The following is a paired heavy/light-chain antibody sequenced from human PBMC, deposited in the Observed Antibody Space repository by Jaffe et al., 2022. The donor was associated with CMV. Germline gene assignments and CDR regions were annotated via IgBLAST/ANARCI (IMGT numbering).Heavy chain of an antibody. J-gene: IGHJ4*02. CDR1: GYTFDTYG. D-gene: IGHD2-2*01. V-gene: IGHV1-18*01. Sequence: QVQLMQSGAEVKKPGASVKVSCKASGYTFDTYGINWVRQAPGQGLEWMGWISAYNGKTNYAQKFQGRVTVTTDTSTSTAYMELRSLRSDDTAIYYCARGLYCISFNCYEDYFDYWGQGTLVTVSS. CDR3: ARGLYCISFNCYEDYFDY. CDR2: ISAYNGKT.
Light chain of an antibody. Sequence: EIVLTQSPATLSLSPGEKATLSCRASQSVSNFLAWYQHKPGQAPRLLIYDASNRATGIPARFSGSGSGTDFTLTISSLEPEDFGVYYCQHRNNWPLTFGGGTNVEI. CDR3: QHRNNWPLT. J-gene: IGKJ4*01. CDR2: DAS. V-gene: IGKV3-11*01. CDR1: QSVSNF.